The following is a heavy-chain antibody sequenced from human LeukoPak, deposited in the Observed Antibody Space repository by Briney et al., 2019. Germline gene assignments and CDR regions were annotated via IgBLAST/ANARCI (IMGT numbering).Heavy chain of an antibody. Sequence: GSLRLSCAASGFAFSSYEMNWVRQAPGKGLEWVSDISSSGSTIYYADSVKGRFTISRDNAKNSLYLQMNSLRAEDTAVYYCARGSGTIFGVVIIRGMDVWGQWTTVTVSS. D-gene: IGHD3-3*01. CDR1: GFAFSSYE. V-gene: IGHV3-48*03. J-gene: IGHJ6*02. CDR2: ISSSGSTI. CDR3: ARGSGTIFGVVIIRGMDV.